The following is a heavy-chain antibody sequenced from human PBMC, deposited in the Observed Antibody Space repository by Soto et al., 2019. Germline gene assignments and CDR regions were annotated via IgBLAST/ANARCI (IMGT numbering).Heavy chain of an antibody. CDR2: IYYTGST. CDR3: ARDSKDYDILTGYYTPFFDY. V-gene: IGHV4-61*01. CDR1: GGSVSSGSHY. Sequence: QVQLQESGPGLVKPSETLSLICTVSGGSVSSGSHYWSWIRQPPGKGLEWIGYIYYTGSTNYKPSLNSRVTISLDTSKNQFSLKLSSVTAADTAVYYCARDSKDYDILTGYYTPFFDYWGQGTLVTVSS. J-gene: IGHJ4*02. D-gene: IGHD3-9*01.